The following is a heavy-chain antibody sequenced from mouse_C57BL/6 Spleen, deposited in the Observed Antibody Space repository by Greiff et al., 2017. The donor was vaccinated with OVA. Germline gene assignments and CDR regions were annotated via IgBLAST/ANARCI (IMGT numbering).Heavy chain of an antibody. CDR3: ARDRGSGDGYFDY. CDR1: GFTFSSYA. D-gene: IGHD2-3*01. Sequence: EVHLVESGGGLVKPGGSLKLSCAASGFTFSSYAMSWVRQTPEKRLEWVATISDGGSYTYYPDNVKGRFTISRDNAKNNLYLQMSHLKSEDTAMYYCARDRGSGDGYFDYWGQGTTLTVSS. J-gene: IGHJ2*01. V-gene: IGHV5-4*01. CDR2: ISDGGSYT.